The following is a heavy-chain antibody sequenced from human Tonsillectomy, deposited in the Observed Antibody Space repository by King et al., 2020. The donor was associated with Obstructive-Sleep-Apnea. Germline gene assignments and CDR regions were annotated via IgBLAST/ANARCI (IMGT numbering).Heavy chain of an antibody. Sequence: VQLVESGGGLVQPGGSLRLSCAASGFTFSSYSMNWVRQAPGKGLEWVSYISGGSSTIYYADSVKGRFTISRDNAKNSLYLQMNSLRAEDTAVYYCASDHPRGEYTSSAPSYWGQGTLVTVSS. D-gene: IGHD6-6*01. CDR2: ISGGSSTI. J-gene: IGHJ4*02. V-gene: IGHV3-48*04. CDR3: ASDHPRGEYTSSAPSY. CDR1: GFTFSSYS.